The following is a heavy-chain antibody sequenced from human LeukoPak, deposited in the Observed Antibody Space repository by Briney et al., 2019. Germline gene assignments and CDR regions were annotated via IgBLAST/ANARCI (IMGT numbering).Heavy chain of an antibody. D-gene: IGHD2/OR15-2a*01. V-gene: IGHV3-11*04. CDR2: ISSSGSTI. CDR1: GFTFSDYY. Sequence: GGSLRLSCAASGFTFSDYYMSWIRQAPGKGLEWVSYISSSGSTIYYADSVKGRFTISRDNAKNSLYLQMNSLRAEDTAVYYCARDLTTLYHYYYYYMDVWGKGTTVTVSS. CDR3: ARDLTTLYHYYYYYMDV. J-gene: IGHJ6*03.